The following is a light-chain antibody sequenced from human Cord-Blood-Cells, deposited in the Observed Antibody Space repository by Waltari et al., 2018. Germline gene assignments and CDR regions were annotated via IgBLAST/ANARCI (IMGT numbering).Light chain of an antibody. CDR2: RNN. CDR3: AAWDDSLSGWV. V-gene: IGLV1-47*01. CDR1: SPNTGSNY. J-gene: IGLJ3*02. Sequence: QSVLTPPPSASVTPGQRVTISCSGSSPNTGSNYVYWSQPLPGTAPKLLIYRNNQRPSGVPDRFSGSKSGTSASLAISGLRSEDEADYYCAAWDDSLSGWVFGGGTKLTVL.